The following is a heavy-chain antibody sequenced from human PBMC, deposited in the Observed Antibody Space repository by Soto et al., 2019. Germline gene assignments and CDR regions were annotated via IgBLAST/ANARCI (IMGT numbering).Heavy chain of an antibody. D-gene: IGHD5-18*01. Sequence: GGSLRLSCAASGFSFSSYGMSWVRQARGKGLEWVSAISGSGGSTYYADSVKGRSTISTDHSKNTLYLQMNSLRADDTALYYSAKDQDHSTRLWRFDYWGQGTLVTVSS. CDR2: ISGSGGST. J-gene: IGHJ4*02. CDR1: GFSFSSYG. V-gene: IGHV3-23*01. CDR3: AKDQDHSTRLWRFDY.